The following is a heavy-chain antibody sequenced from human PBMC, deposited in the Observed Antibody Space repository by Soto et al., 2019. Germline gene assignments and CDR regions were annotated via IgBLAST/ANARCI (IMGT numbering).Heavy chain of an antibody. V-gene: IGHV4-34*01. D-gene: IGHD3-9*01. CDR1: GGSFSGYY. J-gene: IGHJ2*01. CDR3: ARESHDILTGPPWVWYFDL. CDR2: INDRGSI. Sequence: QVQLQQWGAGPLRPLETLSLTCGVSGGSFSGYYWAWIRQSPGKGLEWIGEINDRGSINYNPSLKSRVRSSVDTSKNHYSLNLWSVTAGDTAVYYCARESHDILTGPPWVWYFDLWGRGTLVTVSS.